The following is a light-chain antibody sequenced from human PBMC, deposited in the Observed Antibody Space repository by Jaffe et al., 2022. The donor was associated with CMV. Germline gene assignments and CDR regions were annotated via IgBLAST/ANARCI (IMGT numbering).Light chain of an antibody. CDR2: DVS. Sequence: QSALTQPASVSGSPGQSITISCTGTSSDVGAYDYVSWYQQHPDKAPKLMIYDVSNRPLGVSNRFSGSKSGNTASLTISGLQAEDEAVYYCTSYSTTNSLYVFGTGTTVTVL. CDR3: TSYSTTNSLYV. CDR1: SSDVGAYDY. V-gene: IGLV2-14*03. J-gene: IGLJ1*01.